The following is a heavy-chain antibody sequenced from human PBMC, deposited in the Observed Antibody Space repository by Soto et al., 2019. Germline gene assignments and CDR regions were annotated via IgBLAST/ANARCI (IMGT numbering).Heavy chain of an antibody. D-gene: IGHD3-9*01. J-gene: IGHJ5*02. V-gene: IGHV4-30-4*01. CDR1: GGSISSGDYY. CDR2: IYYSGST. CDR3: AREYDILTGPPDP. Sequence: SETLSLTCTVSGGSISSGDYYWSWIRQPPGKGLEWIGYIYYSGSTYYNPSLKSRVTISVDTSKNQFSLKLSSVTAADTAVYYCAREYDILTGPPDPWGQGTLVTVSS.